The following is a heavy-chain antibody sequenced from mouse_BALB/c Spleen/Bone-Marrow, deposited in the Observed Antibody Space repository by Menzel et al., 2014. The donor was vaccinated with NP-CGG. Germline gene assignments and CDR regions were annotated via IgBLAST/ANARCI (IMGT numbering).Heavy chain of an antibody. Sequence: EVKLQESGGGLVQPGGSLKLSCAASGFDFGGYWMTWVRQAPGKGLEWIGEINPDSSTINYTPSLKDKFIISRDNAKNALYLQMSKVRSEDTALYYCARPGYYGYQDVWGAGTTVTVSS. D-gene: IGHD1-2*01. J-gene: IGHJ1*01. CDR2: INPDSSTI. V-gene: IGHV4-1*02. CDR1: GFDFGGYW. CDR3: ARPGYYGYQDV.